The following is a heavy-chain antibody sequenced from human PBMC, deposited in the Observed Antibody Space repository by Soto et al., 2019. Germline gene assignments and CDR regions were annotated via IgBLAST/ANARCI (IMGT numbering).Heavy chain of an antibody. CDR2: VKSSANGGAI. CDR3: SADLPDWGAYAFDY. CDR1: GFTFNGAW. D-gene: IGHD3-16*01. Sequence: ESGGGLVKPGGSLRLSCAASGFTFNGAWMNWVRQAPGKGLEWVGRVKSSANGGAIDYAAPVEGRFTISRDDSKNTLYLQMNSLITEDTAFYYCSADLPDWGAYAFDYWGQGTLVTVSS. J-gene: IGHJ4*02. V-gene: IGHV3-15*07.